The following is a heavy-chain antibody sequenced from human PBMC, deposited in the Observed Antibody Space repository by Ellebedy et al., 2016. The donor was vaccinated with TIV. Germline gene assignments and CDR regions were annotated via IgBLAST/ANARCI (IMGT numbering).Heavy chain of an antibody. V-gene: IGHV3-23*01. CDR3: AKVHMVREYYCYGMDV. CDR2: ISGSGGST. J-gene: IGHJ6*02. Sequence: GESLKISCAASGFPFDNYAMSWVRQAPGKGLEWVSAISGSGGSTYYAAFVQGRLTISRDNSKNTLFLQMNSLRAEDAAVYYCAKVHMVREYYCYGMDVWGQGTTVTVSS. CDR1: GFPFDNYA. D-gene: IGHD3-10*01.